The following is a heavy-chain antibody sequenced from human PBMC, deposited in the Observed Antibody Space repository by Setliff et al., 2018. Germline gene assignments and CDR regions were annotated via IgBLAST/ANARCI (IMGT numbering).Heavy chain of an antibody. CDR2: ISSRSTYI. J-gene: IGHJ4*02. Sequence: GGSLRLSCAASGFTFSNYTMNWVRQAPGKGLEWVSYISSRSTYIGYADSVKGRFTISRDNAKKSLYLQMNSLRAEDTAIYYCARGVPFDYWGQGTLVTVSS. V-gene: IGHV3-21*01. CDR3: ARGVPFDY. D-gene: IGHD3-10*01. CDR1: GFTFSNYT.